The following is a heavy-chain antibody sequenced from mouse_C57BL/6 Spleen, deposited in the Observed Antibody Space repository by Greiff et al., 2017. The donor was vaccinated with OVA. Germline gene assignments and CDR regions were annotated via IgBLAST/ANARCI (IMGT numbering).Heavy chain of an antibody. CDR2: IDPEDGDT. CDR1: GYTFTSYW. CDR3: IIGLYFDY. Sequence: VQLQQPGPELVKPGASVKLSCKASGYTFTSYWMHWVKQRPEQGLEWIGRIDPEDGDTEYAPKFQGKATMTADTSSNTAYLQLSSLTSEDTAVYYCIIGLYFDYWGQGTTLTVSS. D-gene: IGHD1-2*01. V-gene: IGHV14-1*01. J-gene: IGHJ2*01.